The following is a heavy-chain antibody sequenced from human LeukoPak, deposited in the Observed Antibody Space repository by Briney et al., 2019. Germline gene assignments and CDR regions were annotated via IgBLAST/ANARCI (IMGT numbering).Heavy chain of an antibody. Sequence: PSETLSLTCTVSGGSISSYYWSWIRQPPGKGLEWIGYIYYSGSTNYNPSLKSRVTISVDTSKNQFSLKLGSVTAADTAVYYCARDKRDYDYVWGSYRHDAFDIWGQGTMVTVSS. CDR1: GGSISSYY. V-gene: IGHV4-59*01. J-gene: IGHJ3*02. CDR2: IYYSGST. CDR3: ARDKRDYDYVWGSYRHDAFDI. D-gene: IGHD3-16*02.